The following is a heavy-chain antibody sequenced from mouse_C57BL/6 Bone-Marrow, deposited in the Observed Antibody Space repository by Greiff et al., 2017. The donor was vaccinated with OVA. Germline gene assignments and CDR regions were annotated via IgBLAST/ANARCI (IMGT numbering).Heavy chain of an antibody. D-gene: IGHD1-1*01. Sequence: VKLQQPGAELVKPGASVKMSCKASGYTFTSYWITWVKQRPGQGLEWIGDIYPGSGSTNYNEKFKSKATLTVYTSSSTAYMQLSSLTSEDSAVYYCARRYDGSSYWYFDFWGTGTTVTVSS. CDR3: ARRYDGSSYWYFDF. J-gene: IGHJ1*03. V-gene: IGHV1-55*01. CDR2: IYPGSGST. CDR1: GYTFTSYW.